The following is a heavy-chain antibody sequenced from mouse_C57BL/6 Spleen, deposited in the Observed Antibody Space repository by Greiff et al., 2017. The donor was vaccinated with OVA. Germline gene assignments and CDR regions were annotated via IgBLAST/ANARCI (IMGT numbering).Heavy chain of an antibody. Sequence: EVKVVESEGGLVQPGSSMKLSCTASGFTFSDYYMAWVRQVPEKGLEWVANINYDGSSTYYLDSLKSRFIISRDNAKNILYLQMSSLKSEDTATYYCAREGGYGSLYFDYWGQGTTLTVSS. CDR2: INYDGSST. J-gene: IGHJ2*01. D-gene: IGHD1-1*01. V-gene: IGHV5-16*01. CDR3: AREGGYGSLYFDY. CDR1: GFTFSDYY.